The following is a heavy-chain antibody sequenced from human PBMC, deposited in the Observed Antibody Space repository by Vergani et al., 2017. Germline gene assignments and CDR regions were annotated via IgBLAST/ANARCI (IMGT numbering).Heavy chain of an antibody. Sequence: EVQLLESGGGLVQPGGSLRLSCAASGFTFSTYAMTWVRQAPGKGLEWVSTISSDGGSTYYADSVKGRFTISRDNSKNTLSLQMNSLTAEDTAIYYCAGPQGTSAYYYGGFDYWGKGTTVTVSS. V-gene: IGHV3-23*01. D-gene: IGHD3-22*01. CDR3: AGPQGTSAYYYGGFDY. J-gene: IGHJ6*04. CDR1: GFTFSTYA. CDR2: ISSDGGST.